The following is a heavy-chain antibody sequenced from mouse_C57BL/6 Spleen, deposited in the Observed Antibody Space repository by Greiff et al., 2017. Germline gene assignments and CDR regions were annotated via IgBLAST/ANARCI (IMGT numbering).Heavy chain of an antibody. CDR2: IWGDGST. Sequence: QVQLKESGPGLVAPSQSLSITCTVSGFSLTSYGVSWVRQPPGKGLEWLGVIWGDGSTNYHSALISRLSISKDNSKSQVFLKLNSLQTDDTATYYCAKTRGFITTVVATDYYAMDYWGQGTSVTVSS. J-gene: IGHJ4*01. V-gene: IGHV2-3*01. D-gene: IGHD1-1*01. CDR1: GFSLTSYG. CDR3: AKTRGFITTVVATDYYAMDY.